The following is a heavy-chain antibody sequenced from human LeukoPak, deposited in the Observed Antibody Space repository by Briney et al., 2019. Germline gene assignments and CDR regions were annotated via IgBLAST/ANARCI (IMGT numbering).Heavy chain of an antibody. J-gene: IGHJ5*02. CDR3: ASGAERRGRWFDP. CDR1: GFTFSSNW. Sequence: GGSLRLSCAASGFTFSSNWMSWVRQAPGKGLEWVGNIQPDGSEQYPVDSVKGRFTISRDNARNSLFLQMNSLRVEDTAVYYCASGAERRGRWFDPWGQGTLVTVSS. D-gene: IGHD1-1*01. V-gene: IGHV3-7*01. CDR2: IQPDGSEQ.